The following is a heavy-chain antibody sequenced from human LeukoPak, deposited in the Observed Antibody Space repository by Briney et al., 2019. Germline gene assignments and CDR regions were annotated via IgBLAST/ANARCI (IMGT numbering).Heavy chain of an antibody. V-gene: IGHV4-59*08. CDR2: VYYRGST. Sequence: PSETLSPTCTVSGGSINNYYWSWIRQPPGKGLEWIGYVYYRGSTNYNPSLKSRVTISVDTSKNQFSLKLSSVTAADTALYYCASHVRGTYAWFDPWGQGTLVTVSS. D-gene: IGHD4-17*01. J-gene: IGHJ5*02. CDR1: GGSINNYY. CDR3: ASHVRGTYAWFDP.